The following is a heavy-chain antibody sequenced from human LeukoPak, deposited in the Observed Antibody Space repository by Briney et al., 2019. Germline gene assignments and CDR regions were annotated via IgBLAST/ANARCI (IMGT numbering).Heavy chain of an antibody. CDR2: INSGNSNI. CDR1: GFTFNNYA. V-gene: IGHV3-21*01. J-gene: IGHJ4*02. CDR3: ARGPYPDY. Sequence: GGSLRLSCAASGFTFNNYAMNRVRQAPGKGLEWVSSINSGNSNIYYADPVKGRFTISRDNAKNLLYLQMNSLRAEDTAVYYCARGPYPDYWGQGTLVTVSS.